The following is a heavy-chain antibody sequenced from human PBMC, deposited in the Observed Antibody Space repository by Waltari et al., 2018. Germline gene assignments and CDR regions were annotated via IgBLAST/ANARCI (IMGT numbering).Heavy chain of an antibody. V-gene: IGHV3-30*01. J-gene: IGHJ6*02. CDR1: GFTVSSDA. CDR2: ISYDGSNK. CDR3: ARRYSSSWYGTMHYYYYGMDV. Sequence: QVQLVESGGGVVEPGRSLRLYCAASGFTVSSDAMHWARRAQATGLEWVAVISYDGSNKYYADSVKGRFTISRDNSKNTLYLQMNSLRAEDTAVYYCARRYSSSWYGTMHYYYYGMDVWGQGTTVTVSS. D-gene: IGHD6-13*01.